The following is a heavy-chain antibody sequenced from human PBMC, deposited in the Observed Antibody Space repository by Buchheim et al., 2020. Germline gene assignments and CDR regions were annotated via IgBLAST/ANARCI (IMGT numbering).Heavy chain of an antibody. CDR1: GGSISSANW. Sequence: QVQLQESGPGLVKPSGTLSLTCAVSGGSISSANWWYWVRQPPGKGLEWIGEISYSGRTIYTPTLKSRVTISRDASKNQFSLTLTSVTAADTAVYYCACSTGSWKVDYWGQGTL. J-gene: IGHJ4*02. CDR2: ISYSGRT. D-gene: IGHD3-9*01. V-gene: IGHV4-4*02. CDR3: ACSTGSWKVDY.